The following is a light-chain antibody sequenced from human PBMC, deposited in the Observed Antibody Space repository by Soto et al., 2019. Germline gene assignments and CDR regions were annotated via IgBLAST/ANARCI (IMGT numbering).Light chain of an antibody. CDR1: SSDVGSYNL. CDR2: EVS. Sequence: QSALTQPASVSGSHGQSITISCTGTSSDVGSYNLVSWYQQQPGKAPKLMIYEVSKRPSGVSNRFSGSKSGNTASLTISGLHAEYEADYYCCSYAGSSTLVFGVGTKVTVL. J-gene: IGLJ2*01. V-gene: IGLV2-23*02. CDR3: CSYAGSSTLV.